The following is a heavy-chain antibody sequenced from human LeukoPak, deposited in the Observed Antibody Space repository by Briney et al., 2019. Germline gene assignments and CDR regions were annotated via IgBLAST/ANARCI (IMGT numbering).Heavy chain of an antibody. CDR1: GYTFTSYG. Sequence: ASVKVSCKASGYTFTSYGISWVRQAPGQGLEWMGWISAYNGNTNYAQKLQGRVTMTTDTSTSTAYMELRSLRSDDTAVYYCAKDGAGRNYVNYYYYMDVWGKGTTVTVSS. D-gene: IGHD4-11*01. CDR2: ISAYNGNT. CDR3: AKDGAGRNYVNYYYYMDV. J-gene: IGHJ6*03. V-gene: IGHV1-18*01.